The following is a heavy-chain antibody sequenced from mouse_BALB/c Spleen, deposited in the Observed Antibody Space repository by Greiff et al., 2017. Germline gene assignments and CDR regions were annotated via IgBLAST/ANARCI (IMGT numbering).Heavy chain of an antibody. CDR2: IDPANGNT. CDR1: GFNIKDTY. CDR3: ARSYRYDGTGYAMDY. V-gene: IGHV14-3*02. J-gene: IGHJ4*01. Sequence: VQLKESGAELVKPGASVKLSCTASGFNIKDTYMHWVQQRPEQGLEWIGRIDPANGNTKYDPKFQGKATITADTSSNTAYLQLSSLTSEDTAVYYCARSYRYDGTGYAMDYWGQGTSVTVSS. D-gene: IGHD2-14*01.